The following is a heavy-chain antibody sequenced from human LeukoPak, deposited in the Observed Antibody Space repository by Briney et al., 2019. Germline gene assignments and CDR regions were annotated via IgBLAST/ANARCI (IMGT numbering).Heavy chain of an antibody. Sequence: PGGSLRLSCAASGFTFSNAWMSWVRQAPGKGLEWVGRIKSKTDGGTTDYAAPVKGRFTISRDASKNTLYLQMNSLRAEDTAVYYCAKSGLNRFDYWGQGTLVTVSS. CDR1: GFTFSNAW. CDR3: AKSGLNRFDY. D-gene: IGHD2-15*01. J-gene: IGHJ4*02. CDR2: IKSKTDGGTT. V-gene: IGHV3-15*01.